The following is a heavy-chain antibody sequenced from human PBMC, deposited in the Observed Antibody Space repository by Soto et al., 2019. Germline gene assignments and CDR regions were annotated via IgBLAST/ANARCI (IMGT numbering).Heavy chain of an antibody. D-gene: IGHD4-17*01. CDR3: AKVTVYGDYVWYFDY. Sequence: GGSLRLSCAASGFTFSSYAMSWVRQAPGKGLEWVSAISGSGGSTYYAHSVKGRFTISRDNSKNTLYLQMNSLRAEDTAVYYCAKVTVYGDYVWYFDYWGQGTLVTVSS. CDR1: GFTFSSYA. CDR2: ISGSGGST. V-gene: IGHV3-23*01. J-gene: IGHJ4*02.